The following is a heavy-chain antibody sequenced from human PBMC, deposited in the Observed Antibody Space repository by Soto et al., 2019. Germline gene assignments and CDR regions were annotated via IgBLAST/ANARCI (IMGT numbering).Heavy chain of an antibody. Sequence: QVQLVQSGAEVKKPGSSVKVSCKASGGTFSSYTISWMRQAPGQGLEWMGRIIPILGIANYAQKFQGRVTITADKSTSTAYMELSSLRSEDTAVYYCAREGSGGSCDFDYWGQGTLVTVSS. CDR3: AREGSGGSCDFDY. V-gene: IGHV1-69*08. CDR2: IIPILGIA. CDR1: GGTFSSYT. J-gene: IGHJ4*02. D-gene: IGHD2-15*01.